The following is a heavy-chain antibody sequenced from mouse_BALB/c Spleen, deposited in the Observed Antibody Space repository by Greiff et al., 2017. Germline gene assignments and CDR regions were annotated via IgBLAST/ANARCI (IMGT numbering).Heavy chain of an antibody. CDR3: TRGDYYGSSHYYAMDY. CDR1: GFTFSSYT. CDR2: ISSGGSYT. V-gene: IGHV5-6-4*01. Sequence: EVKLVESGGGLVKPGGSLKLSCAASGFTFSSYTMSWVRQTPEKRLEWVATISSGGSYTYYPDSVKGRFTISRDNAKNTLYLQMSRLKSEDTAMYYCTRGDYYGSSHYYAMDYWGQGTSVTVSS. D-gene: IGHD1-1*01. J-gene: IGHJ4*01.